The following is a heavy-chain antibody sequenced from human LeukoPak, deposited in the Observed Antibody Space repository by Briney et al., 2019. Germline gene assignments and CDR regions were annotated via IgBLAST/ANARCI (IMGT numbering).Heavy chain of an antibody. CDR3: ARDPATTSYGAFWSYYFDY. V-gene: IGHV3-11*01. J-gene: IGHJ4*02. D-gene: IGHD4-17*01. Sequence: GGSLRLSCAASGFTFSDYYMSWIRQAPGKGLEWVSYTSSSGSTIYYADSVKGRFTISRDNAKNSLYLQMNSLRAEDTAVYYCARDPATTSYGAFWSYYFDYWGQGTLVTVSS. CDR2: TSSSGSTI. CDR1: GFTFSDYY.